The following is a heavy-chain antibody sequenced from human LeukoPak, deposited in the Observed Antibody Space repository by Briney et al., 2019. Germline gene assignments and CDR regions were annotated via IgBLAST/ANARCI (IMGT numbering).Heavy chain of an antibody. Sequence: ASVKVSCKASGYTFTSYDINWVRQATGQGLEWMGWMNPNSGNTGYAQRFQGRVTMTRNTSISTAYMELSSLRSEDTAVYYCARGGDILTGYYPNWFDPWGQGTLVTVSS. J-gene: IGHJ5*02. CDR3: ARGGDILTGYYPNWFDP. CDR1: GYTFTSYD. CDR2: MNPNSGNT. V-gene: IGHV1-8*01. D-gene: IGHD3-9*01.